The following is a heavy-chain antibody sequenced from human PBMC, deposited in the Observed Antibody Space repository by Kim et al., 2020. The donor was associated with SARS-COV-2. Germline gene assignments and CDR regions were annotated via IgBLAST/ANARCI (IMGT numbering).Heavy chain of an antibody. J-gene: IGHJ6*02. V-gene: IGHV4-59*08. CDR3: ARHGDPSGYDSYYGMDV. D-gene: IGHD5-12*01. Sequence: RKSRVNISGDRSKNQFSLKLSSVTAADTAMYYCARHGDPSGYDSYYGMDVWGQGTTVTVSS.